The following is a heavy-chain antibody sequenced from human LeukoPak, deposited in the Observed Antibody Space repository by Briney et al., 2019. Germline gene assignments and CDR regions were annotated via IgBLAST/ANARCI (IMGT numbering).Heavy chain of an antibody. D-gene: IGHD2-15*01. J-gene: IGHJ4*02. CDR2: INPNSGGT. V-gene: IGHV1-2*02. CDR3: ARGYCSGGGCYSDYFDY. CDR1: GYTFTDYY. Sequence: ASVKVSCKASGYTFTDYYVHWVRQAPGQGLEWTGWINPNSGGTNSAHKFQDRVAMTRDTSISTAYMELSRLRSDDTAVYYCARGYCSGGGCYSDYFDYWGQGTLVTVSS.